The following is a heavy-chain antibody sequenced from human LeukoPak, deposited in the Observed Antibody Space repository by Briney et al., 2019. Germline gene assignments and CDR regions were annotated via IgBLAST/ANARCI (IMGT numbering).Heavy chain of an antibody. CDR2: ISPSSTYI. D-gene: IGHD3-16*01. CDR3: ARDFTGGEYFDS. Sequence: GGSLRLSCAASGFTFSSFKMTWVRQAPGKGLEWVASISPSSTYIYYGDSLKGRVTVSRDNAKSLLFLHMSSLRPDDTAVYYCARDFTGGEYFDSWGQAALVSVSS. J-gene: IGHJ4*02. CDR1: GFTFSSFK. V-gene: IGHV3-21*06.